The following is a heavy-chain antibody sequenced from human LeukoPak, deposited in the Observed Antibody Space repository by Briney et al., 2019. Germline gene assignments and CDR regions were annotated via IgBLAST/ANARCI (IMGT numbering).Heavy chain of an antibody. J-gene: IGHJ3*01. Sequence: GGSLRLSCAASGFTFSSYWMHWVRQAPGKGLVWVSRINSDGSSTSYADSVKGRFTISRDNAKNTLYLQMNSLRAEDTAVYFCARLRWNEVVAFDFWGQGTLVTVST. V-gene: IGHV3-74*01. CDR3: ARLRWNEVVAFDF. CDR1: GFTFSSYW. CDR2: INSDGSST. D-gene: IGHD1-1*01.